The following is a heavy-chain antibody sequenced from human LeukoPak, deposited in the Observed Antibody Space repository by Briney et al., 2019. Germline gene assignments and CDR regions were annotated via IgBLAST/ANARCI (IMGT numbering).Heavy chain of an antibody. J-gene: IGHJ4*02. CDR2: LTSSGGHT. CDR1: GFTFSSYS. CDR3: AKDHRSYIVGADY. D-gene: IGHD1-26*01. V-gene: IGHV3-23*01. Sequence: PGGSLRLSCAASGFTFSSYSMNWVRQAPGKGLEWVSGLTSSGGHTYYADSVKGRFTISRDNSNNTLYLQMNSLRAEDTAVYYCAKDHRSYIVGADYWGQGTQVTVSS.